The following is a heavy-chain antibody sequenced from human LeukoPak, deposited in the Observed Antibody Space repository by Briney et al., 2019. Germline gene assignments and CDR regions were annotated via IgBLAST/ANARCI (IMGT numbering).Heavy chain of an antibody. V-gene: IGHV4-59*08. CDR2: IYYSGSI. J-gene: IGHJ4*02. D-gene: IGHD5-18*01. CDR1: GGSISSYY. CDR3: ARSRGYSYGTTFLDY. Sequence: PSETLSLTCTVSGGSISSYYWSWIRQPPGKGLEWIGYIYYSGSINYNPSLKSRVTISVDTSKNQFSLKLTSVTAADTAVYYCARSRGYSYGTTFLDYWGQGTLVTVSS.